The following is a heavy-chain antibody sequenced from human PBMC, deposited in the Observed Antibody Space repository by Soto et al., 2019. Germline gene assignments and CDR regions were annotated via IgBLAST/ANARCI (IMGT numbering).Heavy chain of an antibody. CDR3: ARSPRMWELWPFDY. D-gene: IGHD1-26*01. CDR2: INAGNGNT. V-gene: IGHV1-3*01. J-gene: IGHJ4*02. Sequence: ASVKVSCKASGYTFTSYAMHWVRQAPGRRLEWMGWINAGNGNTKYSQKFQGRVTITRDTSASTAYMELSSLRSEDTAVYYCARSPRMWELWPFDYWGQGTLVTVSS. CDR1: GYTFTSYA.